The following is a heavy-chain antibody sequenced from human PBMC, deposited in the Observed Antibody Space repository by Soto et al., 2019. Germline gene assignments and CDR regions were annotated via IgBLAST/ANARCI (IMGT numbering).Heavy chain of an antibody. Sequence: PGGSLRLSCAASGFTFSSYGMHWVRQAPGKGLEWVAVISYDGSNKYYADSVKGRFTISRDNSKNTLYLQMNSLRAEDTAVYYCAKCLVAGPVDFGYYGMDVWGQGTTVTVSS. CDR2: ISYDGSNK. CDR3: AKCLVAGPVDFGYYGMDV. J-gene: IGHJ6*02. V-gene: IGHV3-30*18. D-gene: IGHD6-19*01. CDR1: GFTFSSYG.